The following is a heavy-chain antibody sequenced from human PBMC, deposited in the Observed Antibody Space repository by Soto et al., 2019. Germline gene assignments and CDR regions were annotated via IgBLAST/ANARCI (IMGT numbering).Heavy chain of an antibody. CDR1: GGSISSYY. V-gene: IGHV4-59*01. CDR2: IYYSGST. J-gene: IGHJ2*01. CDR3: ARSSLYATPYWYFDL. D-gene: IGHD2-8*01. Sequence: QVQLQESGPGLVKPSETVSLTCTVSGGSISSYYWSWIRQPPGKGLEWIGYIYYSGSTNYNPSLKSRVTISVDTSKNQFSLNLSSVTAADTAVYYCARSSLYATPYWYFDLWGRGTLVTVSS.